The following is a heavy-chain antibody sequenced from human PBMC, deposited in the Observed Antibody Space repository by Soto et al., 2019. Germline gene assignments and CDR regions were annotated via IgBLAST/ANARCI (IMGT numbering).Heavy chain of an antibody. CDR1: GFTFSNYS. J-gene: IGHJ4*02. D-gene: IGHD3-22*01. V-gene: IGHV3-48*02. Sequence: EVQLVESGGGLVQPGGSLRLSCAASGFTFSNYSMNWVRQAPGKGLEWISYISSGASTMHYADSVKGRFTISRDNARKSMNLQMNSLRDEDTAVYYCARDPHYYDSSGWNFDYWGQGTLVTVSS. CDR3: ARDPHYYDSSGWNFDY. CDR2: ISSGASTM.